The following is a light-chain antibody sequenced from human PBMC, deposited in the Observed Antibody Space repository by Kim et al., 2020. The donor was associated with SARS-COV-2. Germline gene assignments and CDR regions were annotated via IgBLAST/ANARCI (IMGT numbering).Light chain of an antibody. CDR2: AAS. J-gene: IGKJ2*01. V-gene: IGKV1-39*01. CDR1: QTILTY. CDR3: QQSYTPPYT. Sequence: DIQMTQSPSSLSAPVGDTVNITCLASQTILTYLNWYQQKSGTAPKLLIYAASGLHTGVPSRFTRSGSGTHFTLSIGSLQPEDFALYYCQQSYTPPYTFGQGTKLEI.